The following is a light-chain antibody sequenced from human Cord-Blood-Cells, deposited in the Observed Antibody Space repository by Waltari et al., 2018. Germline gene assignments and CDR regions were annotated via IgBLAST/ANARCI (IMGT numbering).Light chain of an antibody. CDR3: MIWHSSAWV. CDR2: YKSDSDK. V-gene: IGLV5-45*02. CDR1: PAINVAASR. J-gene: IGLJ3*02. Sequence: QAVLTQPSSLSASPGPSARLTCTLPPAINVAASRISWYQPQPGSPPQYLLRYKSDSDKQQGSGGACRCSGSKDASANAGILLISGLQSEDEADYYCMIWHSSAWVFGGGTKLTVL.